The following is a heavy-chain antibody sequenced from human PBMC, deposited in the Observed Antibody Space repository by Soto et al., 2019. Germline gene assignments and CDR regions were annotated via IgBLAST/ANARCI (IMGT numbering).Heavy chain of an antibody. CDR2: INPNSGGT. V-gene: IGHV1-2*02. D-gene: IGHD6-13*01. CDR3: ARARVLWTQLVPNWFDT. J-gene: IGHJ5*02. Sequence: ASVKVSCKASGYTFTGYYMHWVRQAPGQGLEWMGWINPNSGGTNYAQKFQGRVTMTRDTSISTAYMELSRLRSDDTAVYYCARARVLWTQLVPNWFDTWGQGTLATVSS. CDR1: GYTFTGYY.